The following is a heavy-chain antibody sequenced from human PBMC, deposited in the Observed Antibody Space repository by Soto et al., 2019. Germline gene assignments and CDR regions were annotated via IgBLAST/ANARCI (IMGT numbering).Heavy chain of an antibody. D-gene: IGHD6-13*01. CDR3: ARVGSIAAAGPFDP. Sequence: QVQLQESGPGLVKPSQTLSLTCTVSGGSISSGGYYWSWIRQHPGKGLEWIGYIYYSGSTYYNPSLKIRVTLSVDSSRHQCSLKLSSVTAAATAVYYCARVGSIAAAGPFDPWGQGTLVTVSS. V-gene: IGHV4-31*03. J-gene: IGHJ5*02. CDR1: GGSISSGGYY. CDR2: IYYSGST.